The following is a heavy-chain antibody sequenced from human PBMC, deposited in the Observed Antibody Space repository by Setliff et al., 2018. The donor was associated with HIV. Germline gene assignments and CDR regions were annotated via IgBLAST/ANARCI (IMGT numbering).Heavy chain of an antibody. J-gene: IGHJ5*02. Sequence: GASVKVSCKASGGTFSRYTVSWVRQAPGQGLEWMGRISASKGNTKYTQDFQGRVTMTTDTPTRTAYMELSSLTSEDTALYYCALSEYCSGGSCSRKNWFALWGQGTLVTVSS. CDR3: ALSEYCSGGSCSRKNWFAL. D-gene: IGHD2-15*01. CDR2: ISASKGNT. CDR1: GGTFSRYT. V-gene: IGHV1-18*01.